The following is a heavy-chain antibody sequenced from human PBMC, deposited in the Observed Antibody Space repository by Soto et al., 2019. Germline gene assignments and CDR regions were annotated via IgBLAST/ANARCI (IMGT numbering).Heavy chain of an antibody. CDR2: IYYSGST. J-gene: IGHJ6*03. CDR3: ARHIPSIAARPSHYYYYMDV. V-gene: IGHV4-39*01. CDR1: GGSISSSSYY. Sequence: SETLSLTCTVSGGSISSSSYYWGWIRQPPGKGLEWIGSIYYSGSTYYNPSLKSRVTISVDTSKNQFSLKLSSVTAADTAVYYCARHIPSIAARPSHYYYYMDVWGKGTTVTVSS. D-gene: IGHD6-6*01.